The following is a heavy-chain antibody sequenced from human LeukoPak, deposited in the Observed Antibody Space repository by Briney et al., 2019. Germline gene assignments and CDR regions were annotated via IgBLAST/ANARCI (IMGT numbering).Heavy chain of an antibody. CDR3: ARCAVSTGGVDY. CDR1: GDSISSSYY. Sequence: SETLSLTCTVSGDSISSSYYWGWIRQPPGKGLEWIANIYYSGSTYYNPSLKIRVTISVDASKNQFSLKLSSVTAADTAVYYCARCAVSTGGVDYWGQGTLVTVSS. D-gene: IGHD5/OR15-5a*01. CDR2: IYYSGST. J-gene: IGHJ4*02. V-gene: IGHV4-39*01.